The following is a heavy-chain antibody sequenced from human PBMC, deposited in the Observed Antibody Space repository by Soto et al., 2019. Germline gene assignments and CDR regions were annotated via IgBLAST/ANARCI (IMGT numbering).Heavy chain of an antibody. CDR3: ARVPDR. V-gene: IGHV3-11*01. J-gene: IGHJ5*02. CDR2: ISISSSSI. D-gene: IGHD2-2*01. CDR1: GFTFSDYY. Sequence: GGSLRLSCAASGFTFSDYYMSWIRQAPGKGLEWVSYISISSSSIYYTDSVKGRFTISRDNAKNSLSLKLSSVTAADTAVYYCARVPDRWGQGTLVTVSS.